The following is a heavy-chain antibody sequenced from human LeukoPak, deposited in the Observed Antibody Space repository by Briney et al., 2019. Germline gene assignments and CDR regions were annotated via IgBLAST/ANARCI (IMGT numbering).Heavy chain of an antibody. D-gene: IGHD3-10*01. CDR2: ISYDGSNK. J-gene: IGHJ6*04. V-gene: IGHV3-30*04. Sequence: PGRSLRLSCAASGFTFSSYAMHWVRQAPGKGLEWVAVISYDGSNKYYADSVKGRFTISRDNSKNTLYLQMNSLRAEDTAVYYCARDALWFGETTYYYGMDVWGKGTTATVSS. CDR1: GFTFSSYA. CDR3: ARDALWFGETTYYYGMDV.